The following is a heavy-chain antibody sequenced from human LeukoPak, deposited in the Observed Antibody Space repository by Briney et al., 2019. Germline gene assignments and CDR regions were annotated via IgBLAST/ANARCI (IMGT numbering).Heavy chain of an antibody. V-gene: IGHV1-69*13. J-gene: IGHJ4*02. CDR2: IIPIFGTA. Sequence: SVKVSCKASGGTFSIYAISWVRQAPGQGLEWMGGIIPIFGTANYAQKFQGRVTITADESTSTAYMGLSSLRSEDTAVYYCAREGGYDSFDYWGQGTLVTVSS. CDR1: GGTFSIYA. CDR3: AREGGYDSFDY. D-gene: IGHD5-12*01.